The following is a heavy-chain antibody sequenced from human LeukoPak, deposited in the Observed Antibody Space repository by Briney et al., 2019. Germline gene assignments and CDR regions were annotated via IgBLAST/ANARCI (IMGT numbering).Heavy chain of an antibody. V-gene: IGHV4-39*01. Sequence: SETLSLTCTVSGGSISSSSYYWGWIRQPPGKGLEWIGSIYYSGSTYYNPSLKSRVTISVDTSKNQFSLKLSSVTAADTAVYYCARRVVVVPAAIINWFDPWGQGTLVTVSS. CDR1: GGSISSSSYY. CDR3: ARRVVVVPAAIINWFDP. J-gene: IGHJ5*02. D-gene: IGHD2-2*01. CDR2: IYYSGST.